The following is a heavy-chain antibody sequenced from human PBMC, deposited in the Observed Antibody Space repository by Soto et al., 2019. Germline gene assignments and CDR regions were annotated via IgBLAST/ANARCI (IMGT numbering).Heavy chain of an antibody. D-gene: IGHD3-3*01. Sequence: QVQLVQSGAEVKKPGSSVKVSCKASGYMFSSYAISWVRQAPGHGLEWMGGIVPILRTPNYSQKFQGRVTITPNDSTITVYMVLSNLRSDDTRVYFCARALGDQKRLMECLKHYYNGMDVWGQGTTITVSS. V-gene: IGHV1-69*01. CDR2: IVPILRTP. J-gene: IGHJ6*02. CDR3: ARALGDQKRLMECLKHYYNGMDV. CDR1: GYMFSSYA.